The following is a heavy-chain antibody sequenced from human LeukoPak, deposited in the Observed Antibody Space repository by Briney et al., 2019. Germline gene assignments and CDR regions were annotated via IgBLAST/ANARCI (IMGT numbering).Heavy chain of an antibody. J-gene: IGHJ4*02. D-gene: IGHD3-10*01. CDR3: AKKGYYASGSYFDY. CDR1: GFIFRSHG. Sequence: GGSLRLSCAASGFIFRSHGMNWVRQAPGKGLQWVAFVRYDGNYKYYADTVNGRFTISRDNSKNTLYLQMNSLRPEDTAMYYCAKKGYYASGSYFDYWGQGTLVTVSS. V-gene: IGHV3-30*02. CDR2: VRYDGNYK.